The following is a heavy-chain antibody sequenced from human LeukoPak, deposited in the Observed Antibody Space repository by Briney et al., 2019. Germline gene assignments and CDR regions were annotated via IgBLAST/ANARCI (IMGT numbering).Heavy chain of an antibody. J-gene: IGHJ2*01. V-gene: IGHV4-61*08. CDR3: ARRGIGWYFDL. Sequence: SQTLSLTCTVSGGSISSGGYYWSWIRQPPGKGLEWIGYIYYSGSTNYNPSLKSRVTISVDTSKNQFSLKLSSVTAADTAVYYCARRGIGWYFDLWGRGTLVTVSS. D-gene: IGHD3-16*01. CDR1: GGSISSGGYY. CDR2: IYYSGST.